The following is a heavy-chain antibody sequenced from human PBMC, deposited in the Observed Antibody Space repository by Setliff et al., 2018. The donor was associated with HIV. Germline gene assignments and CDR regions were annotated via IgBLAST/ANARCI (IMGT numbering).Heavy chain of an antibody. J-gene: IGHJ6*03. Sequence: ASVKVSCKASGYTFTGYYMHWVRQAPGQGLEWMGWINPNSGGTNYAQKFQGRVTMTRDTSISTAYMELSGLRSDDTAVYYCARGQSNSWYVKVPYYMDVWGKGTTVTVSS. V-gene: IGHV1-2*02. CDR1: GYTFTGYY. CDR2: INPNSGGT. CDR3: ARGQSNSWYVKVPYYMDV. D-gene: IGHD6-13*01.